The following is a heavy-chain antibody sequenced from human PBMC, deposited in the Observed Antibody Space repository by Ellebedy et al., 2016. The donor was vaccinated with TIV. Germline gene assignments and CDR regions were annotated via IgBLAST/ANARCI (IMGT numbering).Heavy chain of an antibody. D-gene: IGHD3-9*01. J-gene: IGHJ4*02. Sequence: GESLKISXAASGFTFSSYGMHWVRQAPGKGLEWVAVISYDGSNKYYADSVKGRFTISRDNSKNTLYLQMSSLRSEDTAVYYCADGYYDILTGYYRLFDYWGQGTLVTVSS. CDR2: ISYDGSNK. V-gene: IGHV3-30*03. CDR3: ADGYYDILTGYYRLFDY. CDR1: GFTFSSYG.